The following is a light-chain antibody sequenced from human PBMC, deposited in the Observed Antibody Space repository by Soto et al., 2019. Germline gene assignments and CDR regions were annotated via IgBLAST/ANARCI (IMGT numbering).Light chain of an antibody. Sequence: EIVITQSPATMSVSPGERATLSCSASQSMGSNVAWYQQKPGQAPRLLIYGASTRATGIPARFSGSGSGTEFTLTISSLQSEDFAVYYCQQYNNRPPITFGQGTRLEIK. V-gene: IGKV3-15*01. CDR2: GAS. CDR3: QQYNNRPPIT. CDR1: QSMGSN. J-gene: IGKJ5*01.